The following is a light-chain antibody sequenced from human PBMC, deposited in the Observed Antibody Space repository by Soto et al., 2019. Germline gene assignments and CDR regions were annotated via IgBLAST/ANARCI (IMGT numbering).Light chain of an antibody. CDR3: QQYNNWPPIT. V-gene: IGKV1-12*01. CDR1: QGISSW. J-gene: IGKJ5*01. CDR2: AAS. Sequence: DIQMSQSPSSVSASVGDRVTITCRASQGISSWLAWYQQKPGKAPKLLIYAASSLQSGVPSRFSGSGSGTEFALTISSLQSADFAVYYCQQYNNWPPITFGQGTRLEIK.